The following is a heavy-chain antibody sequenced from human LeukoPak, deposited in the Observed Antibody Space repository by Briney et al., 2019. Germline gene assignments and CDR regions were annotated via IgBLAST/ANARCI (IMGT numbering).Heavy chain of an antibody. J-gene: IGHJ4*02. CDR2: ISGSGGST. V-gene: IGHV3-23*01. CDR3: ASSAGSGSYSEKVY. Sequence: GGSLRLSCAASGFTFSNYWMYWVRQASGKGLEWVSAISGSGGSTYYADSVKGRFTISRDNSKNTLYLQMNSLRAEDTAVYYCASSAGSGSYSEKVYWGQGTLVTVSS. D-gene: IGHD1-26*01. CDR1: GFTFSNYW.